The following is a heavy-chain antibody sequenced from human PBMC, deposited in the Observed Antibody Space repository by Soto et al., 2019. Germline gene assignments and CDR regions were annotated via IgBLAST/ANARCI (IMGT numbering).Heavy chain of an antibody. D-gene: IGHD6-13*01. CDR3: ARILYSSSWYGKDYYYYGMDV. CDR1: GFSLSNARMG. J-gene: IGHJ6*02. V-gene: IGHV2-26*01. Sequence: QVTLKESGPVLVKPTETLTLTCTVSGFSLSNARMGVSWIRQPPGKALEWLAHIFSNDEKSYSTSLKSRLTISKDTYKSQVVLTMTNMDPVDTATYYCARILYSSSWYGKDYYYYGMDVWGQGTTVTGSS. CDR2: IFSNDEK.